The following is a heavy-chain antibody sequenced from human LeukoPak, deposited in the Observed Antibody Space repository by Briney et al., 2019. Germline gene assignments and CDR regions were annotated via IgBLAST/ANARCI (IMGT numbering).Heavy chain of an antibody. CDR1: GFTFSSYG. V-gene: IGHV3-30*18. CDR2: ISYDGSNK. Sequence: GRSLRPSCAASGFTFSSYGMRWVRQAPGKGLGWVAVISYDGSNKYYADSVKGRFTISRDNSKNTLYMQMNRLRAEDTAVYYCAKDRLRYFDWSYYFDYWGQGTLVTVSS. CDR3: AKDRLRYFDWSYYFDY. D-gene: IGHD3-9*01. J-gene: IGHJ4*02.